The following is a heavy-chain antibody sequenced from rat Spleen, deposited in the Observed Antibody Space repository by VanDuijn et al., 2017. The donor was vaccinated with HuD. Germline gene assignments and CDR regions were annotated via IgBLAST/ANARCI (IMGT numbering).Heavy chain of an antibody. D-gene: IGHD4-2*01. CDR2: ISYDGGST. CDR1: GFTFSNYG. Sequence: EVQLVESGGGLVQPGRSMKLSCAASGFTFSNYGMAWVRQAPKKGLEWVAYISYDGGSTYYRDSVKGRFTISRDNAQSTLYLQMDSLRSEDTATYYCARHGDQLFDFWGPGTMVTVSS. CDR3: ARHGDQLFDF. V-gene: IGHV5-22*01. J-gene: IGHJ1*01.